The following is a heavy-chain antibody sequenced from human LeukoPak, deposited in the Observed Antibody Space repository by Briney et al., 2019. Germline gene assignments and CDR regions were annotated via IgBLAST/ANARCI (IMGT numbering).Heavy chain of an antibody. V-gene: IGHV4-61*01. CDR2: DYCGGNT. D-gene: IGHD3-10*01. Sequence: PSETLSLTCTVSGFSVTTDSYCWGWIRQPPGKGLEWIGYDYCGGNTNYDPSLKRRVTILVDTSKNQFPLTLTSVTAADTAVYFCARDHFGSLDSWGQGILVTVSS. CDR1: GFSVTTDSYC. CDR3: ARDHFGSLDS. J-gene: IGHJ4*02.